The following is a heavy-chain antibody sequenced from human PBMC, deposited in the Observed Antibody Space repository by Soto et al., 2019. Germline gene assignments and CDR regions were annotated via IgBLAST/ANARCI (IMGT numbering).Heavy chain of an antibody. D-gene: IGHD3-22*01. Sequence: SVKVSCKALRGTFTNYAFSWVRQAPGQGLEWMGGIMPFFGSGNYAQKFQGRINITADESTSSVYLELTSLRPEDTAEYYCARDRAGYYSHFVYWGQGTLVTVSS. CDR1: RGTFTNYA. CDR3: ARDRAGYYSHFVY. J-gene: IGHJ4*02. CDR2: IMPFFGSG. V-gene: IGHV1-69*13.